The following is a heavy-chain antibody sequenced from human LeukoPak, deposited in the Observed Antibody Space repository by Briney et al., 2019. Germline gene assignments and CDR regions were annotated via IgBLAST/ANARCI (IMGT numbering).Heavy chain of an antibody. V-gene: IGHV4-39*01. CDR2: IYYSGST. D-gene: IGHD3-22*01. CDR3: ARQSGYYDSSGYYSAAFFDY. Sequence: SETLSLTCTVSGGSISSSSYYWGWIRQPPGKGLEWIGSIYYSGSTYYNPSLKSRVTISVDTSKNQFSLKLSSVTAADTAVYYCARQSGYYDSSGYYSAAFFDYWGQGTLVTVSS. J-gene: IGHJ4*02. CDR1: GGSISSSSYY.